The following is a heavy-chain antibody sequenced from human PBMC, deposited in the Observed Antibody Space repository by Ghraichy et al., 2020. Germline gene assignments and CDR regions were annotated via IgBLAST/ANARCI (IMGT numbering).Heavy chain of an antibody. Sequence: SETLSLTCTVSGGSISSYYWSWIRQPPGKGLEWIGYIYYSGSTNYNPSLKSRVTISVDTSKNQFSLKLSSVTAADTAVYYCARGHSRSSWYFDLWGRGTLVTVSS. CDR2: IYYSGST. V-gene: IGHV4-59*01. J-gene: IGHJ2*01. CDR1: GGSISSYY. D-gene: IGHD6-6*01. CDR3: ARGHSRSSWYFDL.